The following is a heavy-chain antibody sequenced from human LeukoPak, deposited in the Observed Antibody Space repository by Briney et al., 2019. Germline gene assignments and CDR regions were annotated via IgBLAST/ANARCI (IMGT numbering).Heavy chain of an antibody. V-gene: IGHV3-66*01. CDR1: GFTVSSDY. D-gene: IGHD4-11*01. Sequence: GGSLRLSCAASGFTVSSDYMSWVRQAPGKGLEWVSVIYSGGNTYYADSVKGRFTISRDNAKNSLYLQMNSLRAEDTAVYYCARAQYSYYDYWGQGTLVTVSS. J-gene: IGHJ4*02. CDR3: ARAQYSYYDY. CDR2: IYSGGNT.